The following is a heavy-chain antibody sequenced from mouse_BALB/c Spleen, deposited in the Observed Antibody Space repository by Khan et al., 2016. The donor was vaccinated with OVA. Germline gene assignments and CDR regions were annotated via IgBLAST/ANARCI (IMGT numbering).Heavy chain of an antibody. CDR2: INPSNGYT. CDR3: VRDGAYSRNGGWFAY. CDR1: GYTFTSYT. D-gene: IGHD2-14*01. Sequence: QIQLVQSGAELARPGASVKMSCKASGYTFTSYTIHWIKLRPGKGLEWIGFINPSNGYTNYNQKFKDKATLTAEKSSTTVYMQLSSLTSDDSAVYNCVRDGAYSRNGGWFAYWGQGTLVTVSA. V-gene: IGHV1-4*01. J-gene: IGHJ3*01.